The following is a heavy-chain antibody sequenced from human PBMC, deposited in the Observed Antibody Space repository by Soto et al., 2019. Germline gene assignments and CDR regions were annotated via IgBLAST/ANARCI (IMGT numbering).Heavy chain of an antibody. CDR3: ARGDYYHDSSYWFDP. D-gene: IGHD3-22*01. J-gene: IGHJ5*02. CDR1: GYTFTSYG. CDR2: ISAYNGNT. Sequence: ASVKVSCKASGYTFTSYGISWVRQAPGQGLEWMGWISAYNGNTNYAQKLQGRVTMTTDTSTSTAYMELRSLRSDDTALYYFARGDYYHDSSYWFDPWGQGTLVTVSS. V-gene: IGHV1-18*01.